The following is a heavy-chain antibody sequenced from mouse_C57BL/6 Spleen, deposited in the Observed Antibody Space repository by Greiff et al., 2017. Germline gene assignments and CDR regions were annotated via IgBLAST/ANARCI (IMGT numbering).Heavy chain of an antibody. CDR2: IDPSDSYT. CDR3: ARGRDYDVRLHWYFDV. CDR1: GYTFTSYW. J-gene: IGHJ1*03. D-gene: IGHD2-4*01. Sequence: QVQLQQPGAELVRPGTSVKLSCKASGYTFTSYWMHWVKQRPGQGLEWIGVIDPSDSYTNYNQKFKGKATLTVDTSSSTAYMQLSSLTSEDSAVYYCARGRDYDVRLHWYFDVWGTGTTVTVSS. V-gene: IGHV1-59*01.